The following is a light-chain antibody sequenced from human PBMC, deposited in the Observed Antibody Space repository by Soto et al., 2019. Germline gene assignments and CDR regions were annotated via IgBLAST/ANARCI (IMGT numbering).Light chain of an antibody. CDR3: QQYNSYSWT. V-gene: IGKV1-39*01. J-gene: IGKJ1*01. CDR1: QSINRD. CDR2: AAF. Sequence: DIQMTQSPFSLSASVGDRVTITCRASQSINRDLNWYQQKPGKAPNLLIYAAFTLESGVPSRFSGSGSGTEFTLTISSLQPDDFATYYCQQYNSYSWTFGQGTKVDIK.